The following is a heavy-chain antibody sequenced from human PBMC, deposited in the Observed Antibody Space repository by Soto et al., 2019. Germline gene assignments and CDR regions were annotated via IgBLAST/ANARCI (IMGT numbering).Heavy chain of an antibody. J-gene: IGHJ3*02. CDR2: IYHSGTT. D-gene: IGHD3-22*01. CDR1: GGPIRSYY. V-gene: IGHV4-59*01. Sequence: SLTCTVSGGPIRSYYWSWIRQPPGKGLEWIGHIYHSGTTNYNPSLEGRVTISVDMSKNQFSLDLRSVTAADTAVYSCARDLGFYDSSGSYSHAFDMWGQGTMVTVSS. CDR3: ARDLGFYDSSGSYSHAFDM.